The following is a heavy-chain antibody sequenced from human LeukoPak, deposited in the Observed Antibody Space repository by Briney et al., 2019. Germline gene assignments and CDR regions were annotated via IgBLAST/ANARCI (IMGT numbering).Heavy chain of an antibody. Sequence: PSETLSLTCTVSGGSISSYYWSWIRQPPGKGLEWIGYIYYSGSTNYNPSLKSRVTISVDTSKNQFSLKLSSVTAADAAVYYCARTHSGWNENWFDPWGQGTLVTVSS. D-gene: IGHD6-19*01. V-gene: IGHV4-59*01. CDR1: GGSISSYY. CDR2: IYYSGST. CDR3: ARTHSGWNENWFDP. J-gene: IGHJ5*02.